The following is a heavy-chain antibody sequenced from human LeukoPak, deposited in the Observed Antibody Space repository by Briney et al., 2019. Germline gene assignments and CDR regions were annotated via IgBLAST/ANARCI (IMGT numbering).Heavy chain of an antibody. Sequence: GASVKVSCKASGGTFSSYAISWVRQAPGQGLEWMGGIIPIFGTANYAQKFQGRVTMTEDTSTDTAYMELSSLRSEDTAVYYCATDLLLRTRNFDLWGRGTLVTVSS. CDR1: GGTFSSYA. CDR3: ATDLLLRTRNFDL. J-gene: IGHJ2*01. CDR2: IIPIFGTA. V-gene: IGHV1-69*06. D-gene: IGHD2-15*01.